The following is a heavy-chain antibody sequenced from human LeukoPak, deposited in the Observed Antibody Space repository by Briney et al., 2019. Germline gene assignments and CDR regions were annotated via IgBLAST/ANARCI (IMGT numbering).Heavy chain of an antibody. CDR3: ARESMVPAAILGFDP. V-gene: IGHV3-21*01. CDR1: GFTFSSYS. D-gene: IGHD2-2*02. J-gene: IGHJ5*02. Sequence: PGGSLRLSCAASGFTFSSYSMNCVRQPPGKGLEWVSSISSSSSYIYYADSVKGRFIISRDNAKKSLYLQMISLRGEDKAVYYCARESMVPAAILGFDPWGQGNLVTVSS. CDR2: ISSSSSYI.